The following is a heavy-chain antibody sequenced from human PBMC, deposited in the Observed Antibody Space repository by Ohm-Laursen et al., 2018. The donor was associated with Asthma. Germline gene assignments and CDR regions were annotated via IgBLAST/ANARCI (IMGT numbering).Heavy chain of an antibody. D-gene: IGHD1-26*01. V-gene: IGHV3-11*04. Sequence: SLRLSCSAPGFIFNNDFMSWIRQAPGKGLEWVSYTSGTGSVIYYADSVKGRFTISTDSAKNTLYLQMNSLRAEDTAVYYCARDVGRSGTYWGNGYSYGLDVWGLGTTVTVSS. CDR1: GFIFNNDF. J-gene: IGHJ6*02. CDR2: TSGTGSVI. CDR3: ARDVGRSGTYWGNGYSYGLDV.